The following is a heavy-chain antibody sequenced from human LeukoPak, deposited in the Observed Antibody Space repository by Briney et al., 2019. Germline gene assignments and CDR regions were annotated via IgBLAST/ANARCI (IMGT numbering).Heavy chain of an antibody. J-gene: IGHJ6*03. V-gene: IGHV4-39*02. CDR3: ARESTYGDYDYLYYYMDV. Sequence: SETLSLTCIVSGGSISSSRDYWAWIRQPPGKGLEWIANIYYSGSTYYSPSLKSRVIISVDTSKNQFSLKLSSVTAADTAVYYCARESTYGDYDYLYYYMDVWGKGTTVTISS. CDR1: GGSISSSRDY. D-gene: IGHD4-17*01. CDR2: IYYSGST.